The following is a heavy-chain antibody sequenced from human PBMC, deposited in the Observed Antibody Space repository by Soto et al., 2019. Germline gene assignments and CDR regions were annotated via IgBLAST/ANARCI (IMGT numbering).Heavy chain of an antibody. CDR2: INRSGGT. D-gene: IGHD3-10*01. CDR3: ARAPMVGVTFFDY. CDR1: GGSLNGLY. V-gene: IGHV4-34*01. Sequence: QVHLQQWGAGLLKPSETLSLTCAVYGGSLNGLYWSWIRQAPGKGLQWIGEINRSGGTNFDPSLKSRVTISVDSSKNQCSLNLTSVTAADTAVYYCARAPMVGVTFFDYWGQGSLVTVSS. J-gene: IGHJ4*02.